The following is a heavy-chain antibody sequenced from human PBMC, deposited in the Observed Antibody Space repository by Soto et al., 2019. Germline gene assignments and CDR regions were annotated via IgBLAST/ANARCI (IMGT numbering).Heavy chain of an antibody. CDR3: ARQVPYQPLLYPAWFDP. V-gene: IGHV4-59*08. J-gene: IGHJ5*02. Sequence: SETLSLTCTVSGGSISSYYWSWIRQPPGKGLEWIGYIYYSGSTNYNPSLKSRVTISVDTSKNQFSLKLSSVTAADTAVYYCARQVPYQPLLYPAWFDPWGQGTLVTVSS. CDR1: GGSISSYY. CDR2: IYYSGST. D-gene: IGHD2-2*02.